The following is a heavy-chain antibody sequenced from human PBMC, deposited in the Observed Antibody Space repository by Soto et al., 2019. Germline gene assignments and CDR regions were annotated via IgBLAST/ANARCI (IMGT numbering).Heavy chain of an antibody. Sequence: QVQLQESGPGLVKPSQTLSLTCPVSGGSISTDDNYWRWIRHPPGKGLEWIGYIYYTGSTHYNPSLKSRLFTSLDTSKNQFSLQLTSVTAADTAVYYCASLRSRWNIDYWGQGTLVTVSS. CDR3: ASLRSRWNIDY. V-gene: IGHV4-30-4*01. CDR2: IYYTGST. CDR1: GGSISTDDNY. J-gene: IGHJ4*02. D-gene: IGHD6-13*01.